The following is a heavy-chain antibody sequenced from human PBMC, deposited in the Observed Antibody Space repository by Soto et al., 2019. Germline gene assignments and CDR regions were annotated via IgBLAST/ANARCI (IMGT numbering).Heavy chain of an antibody. Sequence: GGSLRLSCAASGFSFNSYSMNWVRQAPGKGLEWXSXIXXXSXSXXXAXXXXGRFTISRDNAKNSLYLQMNSLRDEDTAVYYCASRGITISGGFDYWGPGTLVTVSS. D-gene: IGHD3-3*01. CDR1: GFSFNSYS. V-gene: IGHV3-48*02. CDR2: IXXXSXSX. CDR3: ASRGITISGGFDY. J-gene: IGHJ4*02.